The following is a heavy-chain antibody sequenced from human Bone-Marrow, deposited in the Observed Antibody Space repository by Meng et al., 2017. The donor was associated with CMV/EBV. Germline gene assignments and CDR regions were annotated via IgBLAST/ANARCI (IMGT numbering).Heavy chain of an antibody. CDR3: ALQWATSFYYGMDV. CDR2: IGTAGDT. Sequence: GESLKISCAASGFTFSSNDMHWVRQTTGKGLEWVSAIGTAGDTYYPGSVKGRFTISRENAKNSFYLQMNSLRAGDTAVYYCALQWATSFYYGMDVWGQGTTVTVSS. CDR1: GFTFSSND. D-gene: IGHD5-12*01. V-gene: IGHV3-13*01. J-gene: IGHJ6*01.